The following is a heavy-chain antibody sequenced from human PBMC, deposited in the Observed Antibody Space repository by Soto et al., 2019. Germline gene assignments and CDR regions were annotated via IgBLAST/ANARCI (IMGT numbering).Heavy chain of an antibody. CDR1: GFTFTYAW. CDR2: IKSQTDGGTT. V-gene: IGHV3-15*07. CDR3: TIAPRHSWSCVS. D-gene: IGHD3-3*02. J-gene: IGHJ5*02. Sequence: EVQLVESGGGLVKPGGSLRLSCAASGFTFTYAWMNWVRQAPGTGLEWVGRIKSQTDGGTTDYAAPVKGRFTISRDDSKNTLYVQMDSLKTEDTAVYYCTIAPRHSWSCVSWGQGTLVTVSS.